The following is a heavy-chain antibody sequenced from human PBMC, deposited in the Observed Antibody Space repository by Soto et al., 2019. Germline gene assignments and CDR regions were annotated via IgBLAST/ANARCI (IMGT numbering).Heavy chain of an antibody. Sequence: ASVNVSCKASGYTSTGYYMHSARQARGQGPQWMGSINPNSGGTNYVQKVEGRVTMTRDTSITTAYMELSRLSSDDTAVYSCARDTPYPAMGIGYYYYGMDVWGQGTTVTVSS. CDR2: INPNSGGT. J-gene: IGHJ6*02. CDR1: GYTSTGYY. V-gene: IGHV1-2*02. D-gene: IGHD5-18*01. CDR3: ARDTPYPAMGIGYYYYGMDV.